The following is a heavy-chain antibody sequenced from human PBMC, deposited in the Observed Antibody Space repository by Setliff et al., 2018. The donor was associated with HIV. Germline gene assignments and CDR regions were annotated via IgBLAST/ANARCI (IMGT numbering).Heavy chain of an antibody. V-gene: IGHV4-59*04. CDR1: GGSISSHY. J-gene: IGHJ5*02. CDR3: ARPHSGRGGGAWFDP. Sequence: PSETLSLTCTVSGGSISSHYWSWIRQPPGKGLEWIGNILDGRVTFFNPSLRGRVTISVDASKNQVSLNLRSVTAADSAVYHCARPHSGRGGGAWFDPWGQGIQVTVSS. D-gene: IGHD6-19*01. CDR2: ILDGRVT.